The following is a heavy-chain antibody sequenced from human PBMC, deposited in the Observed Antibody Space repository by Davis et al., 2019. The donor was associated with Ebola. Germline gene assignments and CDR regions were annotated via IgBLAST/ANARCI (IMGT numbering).Heavy chain of an antibody. V-gene: IGHV3-30*02. J-gene: IGHJ4*02. CDR1: GFTFGSYG. CDR2: IPHHGSNK. Sequence: GGSLRLSCPASGFTFGSYGMPWVRQAPGTGLAWVAFIPHHGSNKYYADSAKGRFTISRDNSKNTLYLQVDSLRAEDTAVYCCAKNRRVSSGWYSVDYFDYWGQGTLVTVSS. D-gene: IGHD6-19*01. CDR3: AKNRRVSSGWYSVDYFDY.